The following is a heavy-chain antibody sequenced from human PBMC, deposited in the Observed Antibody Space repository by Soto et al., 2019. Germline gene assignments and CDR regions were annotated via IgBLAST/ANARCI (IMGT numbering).Heavy chain of an antibody. Sequence: SETLSLTCTVSGGSVNSDNFYWSWIRQPPGRGLEWIGYIYYTGSTNYNPSLKSRVTISIDTSRNKFSLKLSSVTAEDSAVYYCARAKSREVAVVPAAIVGWFDPWGQGTLVTVSS. CDR3: ARAKSREVAVVPAAIVGWFDP. CDR2: IYYTGST. J-gene: IGHJ5*02. D-gene: IGHD2-2*01. CDR1: GGSVNSDNFY. V-gene: IGHV4-61*01.